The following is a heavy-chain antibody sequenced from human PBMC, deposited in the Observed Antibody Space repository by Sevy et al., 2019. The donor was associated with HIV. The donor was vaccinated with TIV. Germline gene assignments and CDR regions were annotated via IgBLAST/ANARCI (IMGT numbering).Heavy chain of an antibody. CDR3: ARPGPYTSGYPSDY. Sequence: GGSLRLSCAASGFTFSTYAMSWVRQAPGKGLEWVSAISASGGDTYYADSVKGRFTISRDNSKNTLFLQMNSLRAGDTALYYCARPGPYTSGYPSDYWGQGTLVTASS. CDR2: ISASGGDT. J-gene: IGHJ4*02. D-gene: IGHD3-22*01. CDR1: GFTFSTYA. V-gene: IGHV3-23*01.